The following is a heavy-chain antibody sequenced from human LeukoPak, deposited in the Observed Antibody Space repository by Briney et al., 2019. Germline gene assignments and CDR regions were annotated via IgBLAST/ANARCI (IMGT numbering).Heavy chain of an antibody. CDR2: INHSGST. Sequence: SETLSLTCTVSSGSISTYYWSWIRQPPGKGLEWIGEINHSGSTNYNPSLKSRVTISVDTSKNQFSLKLSSVAAADTAVYYCASRRSRIAAAGIGHFQHWGQGTLVTVSS. CDR3: ASRRSRIAAAGIGHFQH. CDR1: SGSISTYY. J-gene: IGHJ1*01. D-gene: IGHD6-13*01. V-gene: IGHV4-34*01.